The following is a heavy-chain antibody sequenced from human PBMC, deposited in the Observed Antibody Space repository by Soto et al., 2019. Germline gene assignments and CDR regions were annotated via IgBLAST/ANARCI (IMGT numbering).Heavy chain of an antibody. V-gene: IGHV1-69*13. CDR3: ASRSMIVTALDI. J-gene: IGHJ3*02. CDR1: GGTFSSYA. CDR2: IIPIFGTA. D-gene: IGHD3-22*01. Sequence: VASVKVSCKASGGTFSSYAISWVRQAPGQGLEWMGGIIPIFGTANYAQKFQGRVTITADESTSTAYMELSSLRSEDTAVYYCASRSMIVTALDIWGQGTMVTVSS.